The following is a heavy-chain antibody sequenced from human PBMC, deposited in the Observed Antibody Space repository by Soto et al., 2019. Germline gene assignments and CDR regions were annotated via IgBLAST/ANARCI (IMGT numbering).Heavy chain of an antibody. CDR3: AHKGNFRIAARGWFDP. J-gene: IGHJ5*02. V-gene: IGHV2-5*01. CDR1: GFSLSTSGVG. Sequence: SGPTLVNPTQPLTLTCTFSGFSLSTSGVGVGWIRQPPGKALEWLALIYWNDDKRYSPSLKSRLTITKDTSKNQVVLTMTNMDPVDTATYYCAHKGNFRIAARGWFDPWGQGTLVTVSS. CDR2: IYWNDDK. D-gene: IGHD6-6*01.